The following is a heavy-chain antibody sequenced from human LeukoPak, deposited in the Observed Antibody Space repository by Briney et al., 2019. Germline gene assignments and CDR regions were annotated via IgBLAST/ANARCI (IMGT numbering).Heavy chain of an antibody. J-gene: IGHJ4*02. Sequence: PGGSLRLSCAASGFTVSSNYMSWVRQAPGKGLEWVSVIYSGGSTYYADSVKGRFTISRDNSKNTLYLQMNSLRAEDTAVYYCAKDRNVEILFDYWGQGTLVTVSS. D-gene: IGHD2-21*01. V-gene: IGHV3-66*01. CDR3: AKDRNVEILFDY. CDR2: IYSGGST. CDR1: GFTVSSNY.